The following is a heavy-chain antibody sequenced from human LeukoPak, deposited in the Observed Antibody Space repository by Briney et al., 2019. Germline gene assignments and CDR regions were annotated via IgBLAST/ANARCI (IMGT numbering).Heavy chain of an antibody. Sequence: SETLSLTCTVSGGSISSGNYYWSWIRQPAGKGLEWIGRIYATGSTNYNPSLKSRVTISVDTSQNQFSLKLSPVTAADTAVYYCARAVGSSESNWFDPWGQGTLATVSS. D-gene: IGHD1-26*01. CDR2: IYATGST. CDR3: ARAVGSSESNWFDP. CDR1: GGSISSGNYY. J-gene: IGHJ5*02. V-gene: IGHV4-61*02.